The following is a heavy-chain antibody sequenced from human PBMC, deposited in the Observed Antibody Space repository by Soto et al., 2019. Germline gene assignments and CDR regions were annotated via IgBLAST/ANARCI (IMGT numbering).Heavy chain of an antibody. CDR1: GFTFSNAW. CDR3: TTGISLSPADIVVVPAAIRSRYYYGMDV. J-gene: IGHJ6*02. D-gene: IGHD2-2*01. CDR2: IKSKTDGGTT. Sequence: GGSLRLSCAASGFTFSNAWMSWVRQAPGKGLEWVGRIKSKTDGGTTDYAAPVKGRFTISRDDSKNTLYLQMSSLKTEDTAVYYCTTGISLSPADIVVVPAAIRSRYYYGMDVWGQGTTVTVS. V-gene: IGHV3-15*01.